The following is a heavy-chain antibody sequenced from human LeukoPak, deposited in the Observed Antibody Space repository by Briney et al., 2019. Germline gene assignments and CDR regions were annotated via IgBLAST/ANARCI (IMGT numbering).Heavy chain of an antibody. CDR3: ARFIPDYYYGMDV. CDR1: GFTFSSYE. V-gene: IGHV3-48*03. D-gene: IGHD2-2*02. Sequence: GGSLRLSCAASGFTFSSYEMNCVRQAPGKGLEWVSYISSSGSTIYYADSVKGRFTISRDNAKNSLYLQMNSLRAEDTAVYYCARFIPDYYYGMDVWGQGTTVTVSS. CDR2: ISSSGSTI. J-gene: IGHJ6*02.